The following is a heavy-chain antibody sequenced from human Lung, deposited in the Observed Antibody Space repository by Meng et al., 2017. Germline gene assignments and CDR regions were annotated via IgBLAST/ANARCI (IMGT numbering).Heavy chain of an antibody. CDR2: INHSGST. CDR1: VGSFSDYY. J-gene: IGHJ4*02. D-gene: IGHD4-11*01. CDR3: ARGPTTMAHDFDY. Sequence: QVKLHAWGAGLLRPSETLSLTCVVSVGSFSDYYWSWIRQPPGKGLEWIGEINHSGSTNYNPSLESRATISVDTSQNNLSLKLSSVTAADSAVYYCARGPTTMAHDFDYWGQGTLVTVSS. V-gene: IGHV4-34*01.